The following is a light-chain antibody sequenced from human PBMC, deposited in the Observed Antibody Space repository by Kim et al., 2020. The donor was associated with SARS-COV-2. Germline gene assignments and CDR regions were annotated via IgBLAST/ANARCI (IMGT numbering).Light chain of an antibody. Sequence: SYELTQPPSVSVAPGKTARITCGGNNIGSKSVHWYQQKPGQAPVLVIYYDSDRPSGIPERFSGSNSGNKATLTISRVEAGDEADYYCQVWDSSSVVFGGG. J-gene: IGLJ2*01. CDR2: YDS. V-gene: IGLV3-21*04. CDR1: NIGSKS. CDR3: QVWDSSSVV.